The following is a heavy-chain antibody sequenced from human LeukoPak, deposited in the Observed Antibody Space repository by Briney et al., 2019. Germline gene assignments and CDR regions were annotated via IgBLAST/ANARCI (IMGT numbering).Heavy chain of an antibody. V-gene: IGHV2-5*02. CDR1: GFSLSTSGVG. CDR3: AHIELRYFDWLLYPNHDAFDI. CDR2: IYWDDDK. D-gene: IGHD3-9*01. J-gene: IGHJ3*02. Sequence: SGPTLVNPTQTLTLTCTFSGFSLSTSGVGVGWIRQPPGKALEWLALIYWDDDKRYSPSLKSRLTITKDTSKNQVVLTMTNMDPVDTATYYCAHIELRYFDWLLYPNHDAFDIWGQGTMVTVSS.